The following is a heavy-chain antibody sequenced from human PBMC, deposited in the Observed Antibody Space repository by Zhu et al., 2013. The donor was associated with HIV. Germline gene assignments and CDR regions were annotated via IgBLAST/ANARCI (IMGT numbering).Heavy chain of an antibody. J-gene: IGHJ6*02. CDR3: ARGGELRFLRWLMVMDV. V-gene: IGHV1-2*02. CDR2: VNPNTGGT. CDR1: EYTFTGQY. Sequence: QVQLVQSGAEVKKPGASVKVSCKASEYTFTGQYIHWVRQAPGQGLEWMGWVNPNTGGTNYAQKFQARVTMTRDTSISTAYMDLRNLRSDDTAVYYCARGGELRFLRWLMVMDVWGQGTTVIVSS. D-gene: IGHD3-3*01.